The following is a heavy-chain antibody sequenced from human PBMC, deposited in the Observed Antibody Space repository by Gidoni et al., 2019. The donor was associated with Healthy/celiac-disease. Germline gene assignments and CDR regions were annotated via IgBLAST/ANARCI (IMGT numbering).Heavy chain of an antibody. V-gene: IGHV3-30*02. CDR2: IRYDGSNK. CDR3: AKTTKLRYFDWWFDP. D-gene: IGHD3-9*01. Sequence: QVQLVESGGGVVQPGGSLRLSCAASGFTFSSYGMHWVRQAPGKGLEWVAFIRYDGSNKYYADSVKGRFTISRDNSKNTLYLQMNSLRAEDTAVYYCAKTTKLRYFDWWFDPWGQGTLVTVSS. CDR1: GFTFSSYG. J-gene: IGHJ5*02.